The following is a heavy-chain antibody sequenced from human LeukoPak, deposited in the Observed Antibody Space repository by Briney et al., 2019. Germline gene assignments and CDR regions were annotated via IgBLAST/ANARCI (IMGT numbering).Heavy chain of an antibody. Sequence: PSETLSLTCTVSGGSISSSSYYWGWIRQPPGKGLEWIGSIYYSGSTYYNPSLKSRVTISVDTSKNQFSLKLSSVTAADTAVYYCARGLNERGITVWFDPWGQGTLVTVSS. CDR3: ARGLNERGITVWFDP. V-gene: IGHV4-39*07. D-gene: IGHD7-27*01. CDR2: IYYSGST. J-gene: IGHJ5*02. CDR1: GGSISSSSYY.